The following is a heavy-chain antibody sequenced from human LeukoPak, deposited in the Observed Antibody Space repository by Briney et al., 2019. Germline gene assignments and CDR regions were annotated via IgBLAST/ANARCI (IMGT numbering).Heavy chain of an antibody. CDR2: ISYDGSNK. CDR3: AKDMFSGTDAFDI. CDR1: GFTFSSYG. V-gene: IGHV3-30*18. Sequence: GRSLRLSCAASGFTFSSYGMHWVRQAPGKGLEWVAVISYDGSNKYYADSVKGRFTISRDNSKNTLYLQMNSLRAEDTAVYYCAKDMFSGTDAFDIWGQGTMVTVSS. D-gene: IGHD6-13*01. J-gene: IGHJ3*02.